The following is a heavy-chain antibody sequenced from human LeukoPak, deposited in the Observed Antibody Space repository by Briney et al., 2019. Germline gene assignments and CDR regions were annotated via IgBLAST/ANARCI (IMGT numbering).Heavy chain of an antibody. Sequence: SSYEMNWVRQPPGKGLEWIGSIYYSGTTYYNPSLKRRVTISVDTSTNQFSLKLSSVTAADTAMYYCARRVDYGSGSYYQIDYWGQGTLVTISS. CDR1: SSYE. V-gene: IGHV4-39*01. D-gene: IGHD3-10*01. CDR2: IYYSGTT. CDR3: ARRVDYGSGSYYQIDY. J-gene: IGHJ4*02.